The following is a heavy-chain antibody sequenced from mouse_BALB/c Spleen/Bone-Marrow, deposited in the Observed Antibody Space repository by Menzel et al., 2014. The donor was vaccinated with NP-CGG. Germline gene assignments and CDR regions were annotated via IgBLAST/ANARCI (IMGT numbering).Heavy chain of an antibody. CDR3: ARSSYGYDRQAYFFDY. D-gene: IGHD2-2*01. CDR1: GFTFSSFG. V-gene: IGHV5-17*02. J-gene: IGHJ2*01. Sequence: EVMLVESGGGLVQPGGSRKLSCAASGFTFSSFGMHWVRQAPEKGLEWVAYISSGNSTIYYADTVKGRFTISRDNPKNTLFLQMTSLRSEDTAMYYCARSSYGYDRQAYFFDYWGQGTTLTVSS. CDR2: ISSGNSTI.